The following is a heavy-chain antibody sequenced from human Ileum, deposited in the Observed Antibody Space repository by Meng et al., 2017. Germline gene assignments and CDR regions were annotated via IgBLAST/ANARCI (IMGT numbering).Heavy chain of an antibody. CDR2: IYTSGST. J-gene: IGHJ3*02. Sequence: SETLSLTCTVSGGSISSGSYYWSWIRQPAGKGLEWIGRIYTSGSTNYNPSLKSRVTISVDTSKNQFSLKLSSVTAADTAVYYCAREIYCGGDCYDAFDIWGQGTMVTVS. D-gene: IGHD2-21*02. V-gene: IGHV4-61*02. CDR1: GGSISSGSYY. CDR3: AREIYCGGDCYDAFDI.